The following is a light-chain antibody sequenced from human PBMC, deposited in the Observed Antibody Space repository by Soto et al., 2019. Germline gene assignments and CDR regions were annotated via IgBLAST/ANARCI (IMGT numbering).Light chain of an antibody. CDR1: QSISSY. CDR3: HQRTDGIT. J-gene: IGKJ5*01. CDR2: DAS. Sequence: EIVFTQSPATLSLSPGERATHSCRASQSISSYLAWYQQKPGQAPRLLIYDASNRATGIPARLSGSGSGTDFTPTISSIEPEDFAVYYCHQRTDGITFGQGTRLEI. V-gene: IGKV3-11*01.